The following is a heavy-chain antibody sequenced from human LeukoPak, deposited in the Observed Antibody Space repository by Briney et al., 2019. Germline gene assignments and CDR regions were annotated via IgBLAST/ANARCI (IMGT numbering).Heavy chain of an antibody. Sequence: GGSLRLSCAASGFSFSSYWMSWVRQAPGKGLEWVANIKQDESEKYYVDSVKGRFTISRDNARNSLYLQMDSLRAEDTAVYYCVREGYDFWSGYYRGLDYWGQGTLVTVSS. V-gene: IGHV3-7*01. D-gene: IGHD3-3*01. J-gene: IGHJ4*02. CDR3: VREGYDFWSGYYRGLDY. CDR1: GFSFSSYW. CDR2: IKQDESEK.